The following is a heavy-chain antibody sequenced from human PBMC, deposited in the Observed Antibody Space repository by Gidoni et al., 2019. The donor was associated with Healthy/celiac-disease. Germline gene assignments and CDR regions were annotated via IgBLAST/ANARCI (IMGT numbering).Heavy chain of an antibody. CDR2: IHHSGST. J-gene: IGHJ5*02. CDR1: GGSFSGYY. V-gene: IGHV4-34*01. Sequence: QVQLQQWGAGLLKPSETLSLTCAVYGGSFSGYYWSWIRQPPGKGLEWIGEIHHSGSTNYNPSLKIRVTISVDTSKNQFSLKLSSVTAADTAVYYCARGCVAHSSGWYFVRGGSIWFDPWGQGTLVTVSS. D-gene: IGHD6-19*01. CDR3: ARGCVAHSSGWYFVRGGSIWFDP.